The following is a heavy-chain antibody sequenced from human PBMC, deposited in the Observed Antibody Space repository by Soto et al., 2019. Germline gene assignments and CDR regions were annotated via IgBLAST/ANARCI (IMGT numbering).Heavy chain of an antibody. D-gene: IGHD3-3*01. V-gene: IGHV4-34*01. CDR1: GGSFSGYY. CDR3: ARGPVTYYDFWSGYYSFTTDAFDI. Sequence: SETLSLTCAVYGGSFSGYYWSWIRQPPGKGLEWIGEINHSGSTNYNPSLKSRVTISVDTSKNQFSLKLSSVTAADTAVYYCARGPVTYYDFWSGYYSFTTDAFDIWGQGTMVTVSS. J-gene: IGHJ3*02. CDR2: INHSGST.